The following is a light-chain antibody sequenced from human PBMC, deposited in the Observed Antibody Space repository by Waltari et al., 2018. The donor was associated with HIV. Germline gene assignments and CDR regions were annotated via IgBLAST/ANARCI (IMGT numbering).Light chain of an antibody. V-gene: IGKV2-30*01. CDR1: QSLVYSDGNTY. CDR2: KVS. Sequence: DVGMTQSPLSLPVTLGQPASISCRSSQSLVYSDGNTYLNWFQQRPGQSPRRLIYKVSYRNSGVPERFSGSASGTDFTLKISMVEADDVGVYYCMQGTHRGTFGQGTKLEI. CDR3: MQGTHRGT. J-gene: IGKJ2*02.